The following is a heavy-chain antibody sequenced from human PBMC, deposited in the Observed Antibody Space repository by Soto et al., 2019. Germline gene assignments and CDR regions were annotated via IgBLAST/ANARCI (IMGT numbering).Heavy chain of an antibody. Sequence: GGSLRLSCAASGFTFSSYGMHWVRQAPGKGLEWVAVIWYDGSNKYYADSVKGRFTISRDNSKNTLYLQMNSLRAEDTAVYYCARDSGADDYGDYRPFDYWGQGTLVTVSS. V-gene: IGHV3-33*01. CDR2: IWYDGSNK. J-gene: IGHJ4*02. CDR1: GFTFSSYG. CDR3: ARDSGADDYGDYRPFDY. D-gene: IGHD4-17*01.